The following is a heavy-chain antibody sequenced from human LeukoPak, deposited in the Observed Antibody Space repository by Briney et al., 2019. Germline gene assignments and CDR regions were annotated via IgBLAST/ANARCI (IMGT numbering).Heavy chain of an antibody. CDR1: GGSISSGGYY. D-gene: IGHD6-13*01. J-gene: IGHJ5*02. Sequence: SETLSLTCTVSGGSISSGGYYWSWIRQHPGKGLEWIGYIYYSGSTNYNPSLKSRVTISVDTSKNQFSLKLSSVTAADTAVYYCARHRAAAAANWFDPWGQGTLVTVSS. CDR2: IYYSGST. CDR3: ARHRAAAAANWFDP. V-gene: IGHV4-61*08.